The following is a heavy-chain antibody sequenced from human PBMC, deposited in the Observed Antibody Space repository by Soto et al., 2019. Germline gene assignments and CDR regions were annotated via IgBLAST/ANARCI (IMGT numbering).Heavy chain of an antibody. V-gene: IGHV4-30-2*01. CDR1: GGSISSGGYS. J-gene: IGHJ5*02. Sequence: SETLSLTCAVSGGSISSGGYSWCWIRQPPGKGLEWIGYIYHSGSTYYNPSLKSRVTISVDRSKNQFSLKLSSVTAADTAVYYCAKIPDRWGQGTLVTVSS. D-gene: IGHD2-2*01. CDR2: IYHSGST. CDR3: AKIPDR.